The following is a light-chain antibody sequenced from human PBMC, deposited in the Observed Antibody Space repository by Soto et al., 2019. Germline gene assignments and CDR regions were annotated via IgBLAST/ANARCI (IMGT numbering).Light chain of an antibody. V-gene: IGKV3-11*01. CDR3: HQRSNWPPFS. J-gene: IGKJ4*01. CDR1: QSIGNS. Sequence: EIVLTQSPATLSLSPGERGTLSCRASQSIGNSLAWYQQKPGQNPRLLIYGASTRATGIPGRFSGSGSGTDFTLTSSSLEPHDSAVYSCHQRSNWPPFSFGGGTKVEIK. CDR2: GAS.